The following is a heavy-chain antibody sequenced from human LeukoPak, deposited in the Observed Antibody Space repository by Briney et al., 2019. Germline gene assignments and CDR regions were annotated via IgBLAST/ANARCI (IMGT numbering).Heavy chain of an antibody. V-gene: IGHV3-23*01. CDR1: GFTFSSCA. D-gene: IGHD6-19*01. J-gene: IGHJ4*02. CDR2: ISGSGGST. CDR3: AKRGSGWAPLDY. Sequence: PGGSLRLSCAASGFTFSSCAMGWVRQAPGKGLEWVSAISGSGGSTYYADSVRGRFTISRDNSKNTLYLQMNSLRVEDTAVYYCAKRGSGWAPLDYWGQGTLVTVSS.